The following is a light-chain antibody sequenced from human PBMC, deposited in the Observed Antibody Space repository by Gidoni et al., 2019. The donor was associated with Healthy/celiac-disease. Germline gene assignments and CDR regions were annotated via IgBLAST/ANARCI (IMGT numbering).Light chain of an antibody. CDR1: QSISSW. CDR3: QQYNSYPYT. Sequence: DIQMNQSPSTLSASVGDRVTITCRASQSISSWLAWYQQKPGKAPKLLIYKESSLESGVPSRFSGSGSVTEFTLTISSLQPDDFATYYCQQYNSYPYTFGQGTKLEIK. J-gene: IGKJ2*01. CDR2: KES. V-gene: IGKV1-5*03.